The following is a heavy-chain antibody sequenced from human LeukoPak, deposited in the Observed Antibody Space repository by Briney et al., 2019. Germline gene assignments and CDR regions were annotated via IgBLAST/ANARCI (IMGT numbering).Heavy chain of an antibody. J-gene: IGHJ4*02. CDR1: GASMSGYY. V-gene: IGHV4-59*08. CDR3: ARHGQYYSGSGSYYTTPFDY. CDR2: IYSSGST. Sequence: PSETLSLTCTVSGASMSGYYWSWIRQPPGKGLGWIGYIYSSGSTNYNPSLRSRVTISIDTSKNQFSLKLSSVTAADTAVYYCARHGQYYSGSGSYYTTPFDYWGQGTLVTVSS. D-gene: IGHD3-10*01.